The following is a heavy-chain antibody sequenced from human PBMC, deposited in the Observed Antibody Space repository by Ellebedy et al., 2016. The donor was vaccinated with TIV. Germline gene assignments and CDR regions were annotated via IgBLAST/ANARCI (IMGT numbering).Heavy chain of an antibody. J-gene: IGHJ6*02. CDR3: AYGRSTVTLSYYYYGMDV. V-gene: IGHV1-69*06. CDR1: GGTFSSYA. Sequence: ASVKVSXXASGGTFSSYAMSWVRQAPGQGLEWMGGIIPIFGTANYAQKFQGRVTITADKSTSTAYMELSSLRSEDTAVYYCAYGRSTVTLSYYYYGMDVWGQGTTVTVSS. D-gene: IGHD4-17*01. CDR2: IIPIFGTA.